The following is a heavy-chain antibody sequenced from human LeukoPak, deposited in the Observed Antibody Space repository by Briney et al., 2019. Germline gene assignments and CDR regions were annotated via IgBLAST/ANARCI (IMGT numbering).Heavy chain of an antibody. CDR3: AKQESSGSYPYYFDY. CDR1: GFIFDRYG. V-gene: IGHV3-23*01. J-gene: IGHJ4*02. Sequence: PGGSLRLSCAASGFIFDRYGMTWVRQAPGEGLKWVSSISDSGSRTYYADSVKGRFTVSRDNSENTVYVQMNSLRAEDTAIYYCAKQESSGSYPYYFDYWGQGTLVTVSS. D-gene: IGHD3-22*01. CDR2: ISDSGSRT.